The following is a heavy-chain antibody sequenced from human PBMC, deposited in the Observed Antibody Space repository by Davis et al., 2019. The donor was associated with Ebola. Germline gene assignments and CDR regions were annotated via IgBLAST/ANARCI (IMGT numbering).Heavy chain of an antibody. CDR3: AKGWKSPVAAACDS. D-gene: IGHD6-19*01. J-gene: IGHJ4*02. CDR1: GFTVSSNY. Sequence: PGGSLRLSCAASGFTVSSNYMSWVRQAPGKGLEWVSAVSGSGDTTYYADSVKGRFTISRDNSKNTVYLQLSSLRVEDTAVYYCAKGWKSPVAAACDSWGQGTLVTVSS. V-gene: IGHV3-23*01. CDR2: VSGSGDTT.